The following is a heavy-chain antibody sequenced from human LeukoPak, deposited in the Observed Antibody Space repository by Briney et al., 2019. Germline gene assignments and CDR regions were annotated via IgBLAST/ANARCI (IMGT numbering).Heavy chain of an antibody. V-gene: IGHV4-30-2*01. J-gene: IGHJ3*02. D-gene: IGHD2-15*01. CDR2: IYHGGST. Sequence: SQTLSLTCAVSGGSISSGGYSWSWIRQPPGKGLEWIGYIYHGGSTYYNPSLKSRVTISVDRSKNQFSLKLSSVTAADTAVYYCARIGWTNDAFDIWGQGTMVTVSS. CDR3: ARIGWTNDAFDI. CDR1: GGSISSGGYS.